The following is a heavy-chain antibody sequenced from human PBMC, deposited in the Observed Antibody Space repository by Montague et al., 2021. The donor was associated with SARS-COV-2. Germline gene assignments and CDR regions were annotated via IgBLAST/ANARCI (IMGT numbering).Heavy chain of an antibody. V-gene: IGHV4-34*01. CDR1: GGSFSGYY. Sequence: SETLSLTCAVYGGSFSGYYWTWIRQPPGKGLEWVGEINDRGSTNYNPSFESRLTMSVDTSKNQFSLRLKSVSAADTAVYYCAGGQVTIFGVLIMLPAAGAVDVWGQGTTVTVSS. D-gene: IGHD3-3*01. CDR2: INDRGST. CDR3: AGGQVTIFGVLIMLPAAGAVDV. J-gene: IGHJ3*01.